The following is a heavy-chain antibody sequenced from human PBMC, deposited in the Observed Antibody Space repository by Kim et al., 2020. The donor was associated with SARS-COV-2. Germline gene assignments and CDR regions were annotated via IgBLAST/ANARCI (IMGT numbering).Heavy chain of an antibody. CDR1: GGSFSGYY. D-gene: IGHD4-17*01. CDR2: INHSGST. Sequence: SETLSLTCAVYGGSFSGYYWSWIRQPPGKGLEWIGEINHSGSTNYNPSLKSRVTISVDTSKNQFSLKLSSVTAADTAVYYCARAFKGTTRWFDPWGQGTL. V-gene: IGHV4-34*01. J-gene: IGHJ5*02. CDR3: ARAFKGTTRWFDP.